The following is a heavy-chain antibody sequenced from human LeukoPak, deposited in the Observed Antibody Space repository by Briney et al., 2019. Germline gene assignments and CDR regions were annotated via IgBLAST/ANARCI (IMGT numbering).Heavy chain of an antibody. Sequence: PSETLSLTCAVYGGSFSGYYWGWIRPPPGKGLGWVGEINHSGSTNYNPSLKSRVTISVDTSKNQFSLKLSSVTAADTAVYYCARGVYCSSTSCATQGAFDIWGHGTMVTVSS. CDR1: GGSFSGYY. CDR3: ARGVYCSSTSCATQGAFDI. V-gene: IGHV4-34*01. D-gene: IGHD2-2*01. CDR2: INHSGST. J-gene: IGHJ3*02.